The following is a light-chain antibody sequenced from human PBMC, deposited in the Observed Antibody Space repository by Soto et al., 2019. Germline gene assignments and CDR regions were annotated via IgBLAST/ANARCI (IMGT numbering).Light chain of an antibody. CDR1: QTISMY. Sequence: DIPMTQSPSSLSASVGDRVNITCRASQTISMYLNWYQQKPGKAPILLLYASSHLQSGVPSRFSGGGCGTDFTLTINGLQPEDSATYFCQQSFSTPPLTFGGGTKVEIK. V-gene: IGKV1-39*01. CDR2: ASS. CDR3: QQSFSTPPLT. J-gene: IGKJ4*01.